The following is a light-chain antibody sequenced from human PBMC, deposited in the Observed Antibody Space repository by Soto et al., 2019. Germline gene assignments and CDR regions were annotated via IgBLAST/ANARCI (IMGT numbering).Light chain of an antibody. CDR3: RSYPRTSPPHLV. Sequence: QSALTQPASVSGSPGQSITISCTGTSSDVGGYNYVSWYQQHPGKAPKLMIYNVSNRPSGVSNRFSGSKSGNTASLTISGLQAEDEADYYCRSYPRTSPPHLVVGGGTQLT. J-gene: IGLJ2*01. CDR2: NVS. CDR1: SSDVGGYNY. V-gene: IGLV2-14*01.